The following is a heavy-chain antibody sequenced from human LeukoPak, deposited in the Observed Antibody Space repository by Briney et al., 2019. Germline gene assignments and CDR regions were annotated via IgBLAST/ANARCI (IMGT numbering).Heavy chain of an antibody. D-gene: IGHD3-16*02. CDR2: ISWNSGSI. CDR3: ARASST. Sequence: GRSLRLSCAASGFTFDDYAMHWVRQAPGKGLEWVSGISWNSGSIGYADSVKGRFTISRDNSKNTLYLQMNSLRAEDTAVYYCARASSTWGQGTLVTVSS. J-gene: IGHJ5*02. V-gene: IGHV3-9*01. CDR1: GFTFDDYA.